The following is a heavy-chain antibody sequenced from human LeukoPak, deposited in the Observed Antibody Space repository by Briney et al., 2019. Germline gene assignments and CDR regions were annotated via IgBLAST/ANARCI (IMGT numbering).Heavy chain of an antibody. D-gene: IGHD3-22*01. J-gene: IGHJ4*02. V-gene: IGHV3-66*01. CDR2: IYSGGST. CDR3: ARGPNYDSSGYYYPFDY. CDR1: GFTVSSNY. Sequence: GGSLRLSCAASGFTVSSNYMSWVRQAPGKGLEWVSVIYSGGSTYYADSVKGRFTISRDNAKNTLYLQMNSLRAEDTAVYYCARGPNYDSSGYYYPFDYWGQGTLVTVSS.